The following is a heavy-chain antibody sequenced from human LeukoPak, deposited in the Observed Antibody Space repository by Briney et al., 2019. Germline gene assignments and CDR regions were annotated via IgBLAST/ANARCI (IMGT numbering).Heavy chain of an antibody. CDR3: AKDWALGYCSSTSCYEDWFDP. D-gene: IGHD2-2*01. CDR1: GFTFSSYG. V-gene: IGHV3-30*02. J-gene: IGHJ5*02. CDR2: IRYDGSNK. Sequence: GGSLRLSCAASGFTFSSYGMHWVRQAPGKGLEWVAFIRYDGSNKYYADSVKGRFTISRDNSKNTLYLQMNSLRAEDTAVYYRAKDWALGYCSSTSCYEDWFDPWGQGTLVTVSS.